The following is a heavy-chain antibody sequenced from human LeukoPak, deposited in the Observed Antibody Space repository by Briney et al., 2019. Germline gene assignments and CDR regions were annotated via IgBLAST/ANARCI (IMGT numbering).Heavy chain of an antibody. Sequence: GRSLRLSCAASGFTFSSYGMHWVRQAPGKGLEWVAVISYDGSNKYSADSVKGRFTISRDNSKNTLYLQMNSLRAEDTAVYYCAKDHFEWLRLRGPGYWGQGTLVTVSS. J-gene: IGHJ4*02. D-gene: IGHD5-12*01. CDR3: AKDHFEWLRLRGPGY. V-gene: IGHV3-30*18. CDR2: ISYDGSNK. CDR1: GFTFSSYG.